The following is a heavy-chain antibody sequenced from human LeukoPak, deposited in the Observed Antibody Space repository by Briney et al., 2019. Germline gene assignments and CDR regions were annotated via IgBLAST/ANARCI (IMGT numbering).Heavy chain of an antibody. Sequence: SVKVSCKASGGTFSSYAISWVRQAPGQGLEWMGGIIPIFGTANYAQKFKGRVTITADESTSTAYMELSSLRSEDTAVYYCARDPAPYCSSTSCYLWGQGTLVTVSS. D-gene: IGHD2-2*01. J-gene: IGHJ4*02. CDR1: GGTFSSYA. V-gene: IGHV1-69*13. CDR2: IIPIFGTA. CDR3: ARDPAPYCSSTSCYL.